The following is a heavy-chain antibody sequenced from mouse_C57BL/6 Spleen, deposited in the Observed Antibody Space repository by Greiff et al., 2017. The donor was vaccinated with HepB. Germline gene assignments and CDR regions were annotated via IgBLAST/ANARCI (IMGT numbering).Heavy chain of an antibody. CDR2: ISSGSSTI. J-gene: IGHJ2*01. CDR3: ARGLGGKVDY. Sequence: EVKLMESGGGLVKPGGSLKLSCAASGFTFSDYGMHWVRQAPEKGLEWVAYISSGSSTIYYADTVKGRFTISRDNAKNTLFLQMTSLRSEDTAMYYCARGLGGKVDYWGQGTTLTVSS. D-gene: IGHD3-3*01. CDR1: GFTFSDYG. V-gene: IGHV5-17*01.